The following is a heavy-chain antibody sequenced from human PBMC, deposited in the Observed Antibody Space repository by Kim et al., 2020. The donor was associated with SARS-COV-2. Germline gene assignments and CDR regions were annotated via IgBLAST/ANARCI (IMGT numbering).Heavy chain of an antibody. CDR3: ARNKELGGYYYYYYGMDV. J-gene: IGHJ6*02. D-gene: IGHD1-7*01. CDR1: GYTFTSYG. Sequence: ASVKVSCKASGYTFTSYGISWVRQAPGQGLEWMGWISAYNGNTNYAQKLQGRVTMTTDTSTSTAYMELRSLRSDDTAVYYCARNKELGGYYYYYYGMDVWGQGTTVTVSS. V-gene: IGHV1-18*04. CDR2: ISAYNGNT.